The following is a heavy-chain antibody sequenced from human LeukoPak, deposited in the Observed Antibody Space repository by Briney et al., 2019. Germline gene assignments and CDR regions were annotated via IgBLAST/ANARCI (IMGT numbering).Heavy chain of an antibody. D-gene: IGHD6-6*01. Sequence: SVKVSCKPSVYTFTRYGISWVRQAPGQGLEWMGWISAYNGNTNYAQKLQGRVTMTTDTSTSTAYMELRSLRSDDTAVYYCARDIPSSSAFDIWGQGTMVTVSS. CDR3: ARDIPSSSAFDI. CDR1: VYTFTRYG. CDR2: ISAYNGNT. J-gene: IGHJ3*02. V-gene: IGHV1-18*01.